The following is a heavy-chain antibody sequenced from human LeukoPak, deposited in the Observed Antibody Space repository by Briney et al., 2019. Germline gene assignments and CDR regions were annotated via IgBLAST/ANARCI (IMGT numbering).Heavy chain of an antibody. CDR2: ISSSGNTM. D-gene: IGHD6-13*01. V-gene: IGHV3-11*01. CDR1: GFPFNDFY. J-gene: IGHJ4*02. CDR3: ARVLDWQQLVPYY. Sequence: GGSLRLSCAASGFPFNDFYMSWIRQAPGKGLEWVSYISSSGNTMFYADSVKGRFTTSRDSAKRSLYLQMNSLRAEDTAVYYCARVLDWQQLVPYYWGRGSLVTVSS.